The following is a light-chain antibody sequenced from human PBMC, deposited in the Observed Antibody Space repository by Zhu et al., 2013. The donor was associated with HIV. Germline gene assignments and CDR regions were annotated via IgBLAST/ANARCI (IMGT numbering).Light chain of an antibody. J-gene: IGKJ2*04. CDR3: QQYTTSPPTCS. V-gene: IGKV3-20*01. Sequence: EIVLTQSPGTLSLSPGDRATLSCRTSQSVNNNFLAWYQQRAGQAPRLLIYGASSRATGVPDRFSGSGSGTDFTLTITRLEPEDFAVYYCQQYTTSPPTCSFGQGTNLEIK. CDR2: GAS. CDR1: QSVNNNF.